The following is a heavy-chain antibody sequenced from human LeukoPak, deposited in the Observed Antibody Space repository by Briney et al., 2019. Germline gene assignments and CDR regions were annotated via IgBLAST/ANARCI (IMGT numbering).Heavy chain of an antibody. CDR2: IQYDGSNK. CDR1: GFTISTYG. Sequence: PGGSLRLSCAASGFTISTYGMNWVRQAPGKGLEWVAFIQYDGSNKYYADFVKGRFTVSRDNSKNTLYLQMSSLRAEDTAVYYCAKAWPDTYYYDSTGYYYLDYWGQGTLVTVSS. D-gene: IGHD3-22*01. J-gene: IGHJ4*02. CDR3: AKAWPDTYYYDSTGYYYLDY. V-gene: IGHV3-30*02.